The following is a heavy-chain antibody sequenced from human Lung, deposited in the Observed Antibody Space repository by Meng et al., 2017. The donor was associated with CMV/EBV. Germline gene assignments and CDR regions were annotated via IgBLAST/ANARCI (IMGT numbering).Heavy chain of an antibody. D-gene: IGHD6-19*01. CDR1: GFTFSSYW. CDR2: IKQDGSEK. CDR3: ARDRTGYSSGWYGYYGMDV. Sequence: GESLKISCAASGFTFSSYWMSWVRQAPGKGLEWVANIKQDGSEKYYVDSVKGRFTISRDNAKNSLYLQINSLRAEDTAVYYCARDRTGYSSGWYGYYGMDVWGQGTTVTVSS. J-gene: IGHJ6*02. V-gene: IGHV3-7*01.